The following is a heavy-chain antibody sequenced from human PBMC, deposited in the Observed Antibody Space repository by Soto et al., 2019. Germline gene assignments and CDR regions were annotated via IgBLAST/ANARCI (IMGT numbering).Heavy chain of an antibody. J-gene: IGHJ4*02. D-gene: IGHD3-3*01. Sequence: QVQLVQSGAEVKKPGASVKVSCKASGYTFTNYGISWVRQAPGQGLEWMGWISAYNGNTNYAQKLQGRVTMTTDTTTSIDYMELRSLRSDDTAVYYCARVGSGYYSSSDYWGKGTLVTVSS. V-gene: IGHV1-18*04. CDR3: ARVGSGYYSSSDY. CDR1: GYTFTNYG. CDR2: ISAYNGNT.